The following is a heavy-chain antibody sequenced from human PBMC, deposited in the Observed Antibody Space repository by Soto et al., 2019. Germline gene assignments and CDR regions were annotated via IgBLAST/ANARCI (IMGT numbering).Heavy chain of an antibody. CDR3: ARDRGVGYFDY. CDR1: GYTFTSYG. J-gene: IGHJ4*02. V-gene: IGHV1-18*01. Sequence: GASVKVSCKASGYTFTSYGISWVRQAPGQGLEWMGWISAYNGNKYYADSVKGRFTISRDNSKNTLYLQMNSLRAEDTAVYYCARDRGVGYFDYWGQGTLVTVSS. CDR2: ISAYNGNK.